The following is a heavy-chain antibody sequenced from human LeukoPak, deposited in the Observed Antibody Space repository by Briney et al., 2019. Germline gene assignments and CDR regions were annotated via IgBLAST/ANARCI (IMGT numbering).Heavy chain of an antibody. CDR3: ARGDYDVFYFDY. V-gene: IGHV3-23*01. CDR2: ISGSGGST. CDR1: GFTFRDYA. J-gene: IGHJ4*02. Sequence: PGGSLRLSCAASGFTFRDYAMSWVRQAPGKGLEWVSAISGSGGSTYYADSVKGRFTISRDNSKNTLYLQMNSLRAEDTAVYYCARGDYDVFYFDYWGQGTLVTVSS. D-gene: IGHD3/OR15-3a*01.